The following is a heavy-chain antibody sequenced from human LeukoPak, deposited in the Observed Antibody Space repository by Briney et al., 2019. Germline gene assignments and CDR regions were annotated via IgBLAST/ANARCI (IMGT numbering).Heavy chain of an antibody. D-gene: IGHD2-2*01. CDR1: GFTFSVYS. Sequence: GGSLRLSCAASGFTFSVYSMNWVRQAPGKGLEWASSINNGGNYKYYADSVKGRFTISRDNAKNSLYLQMNSLRDEDTAVYYCARRFCSTTNCFALDYWGQGTLLTVSS. J-gene: IGHJ4*02. CDR2: INNGGNYK. V-gene: IGHV3-21*01. CDR3: ARRFCSTTNCFALDY.